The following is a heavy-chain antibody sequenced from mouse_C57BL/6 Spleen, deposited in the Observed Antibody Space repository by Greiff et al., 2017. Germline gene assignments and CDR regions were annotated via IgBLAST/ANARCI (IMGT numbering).Heavy chain of an antibody. CDR2: IDPENGDT. J-gene: IGHJ3*01. CDR3: TRGNGNFAWFAY. D-gene: IGHD2-1*01. V-gene: IGHV14-4*01. Sequence: EVQLQESGAELVRPGASVKLSCTASGFNINDDYMHWVKQRPEQGLEWIGWIDPENGDTEYAPKFQGKATITADTSSNTAYLQLSSLTSEDTAVYYCTRGNGNFAWFAYWGQGTLVTGSA. CDR1: GFNINDDY.